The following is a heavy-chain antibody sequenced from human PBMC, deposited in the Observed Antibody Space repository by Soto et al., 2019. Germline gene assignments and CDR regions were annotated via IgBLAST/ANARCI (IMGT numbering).Heavy chain of an antibody. Sequence: ASVKVSCKASGYTFTGYYMHWVRQAPGQGLEWMGWINPNSGGTNYAQKFQGRVTMTRGTSISTAYMELSRLRSDDTAVYYCARDYYDSSGHFDYWGQGTLVTVSS. CDR3: ARDYYDSSGHFDY. V-gene: IGHV1-2*02. J-gene: IGHJ4*02. D-gene: IGHD3-22*01. CDR2: INPNSGGT. CDR1: GYTFTGYY.